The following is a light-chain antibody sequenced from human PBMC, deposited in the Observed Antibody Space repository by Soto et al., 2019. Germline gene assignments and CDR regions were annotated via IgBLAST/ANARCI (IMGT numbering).Light chain of an antibody. Sequence: DIQMPQSPSTLSASVGDGVTITCRASQNISVWLAWYQQRPGKAPKVLMYDASSLETGVPSRFSGSGSGTEFTLTIRSLQPDESETYYYQQYDSSSPTFGQGTNLEIK. V-gene: IGKV1-5*01. J-gene: IGKJ2*01. CDR2: DAS. CDR3: QQYDSSSPT. CDR1: QNISVW.